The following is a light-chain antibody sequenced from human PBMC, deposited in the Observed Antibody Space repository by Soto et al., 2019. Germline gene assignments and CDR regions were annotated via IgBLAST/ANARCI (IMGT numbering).Light chain of an antibody. CDR3: SSYTSTSTYV. CDR1: SSDVGSYNL. CDR2: EGN. V-gene: IGLV2-14*02. Sequence: QSALTQPASVSGSPGQSITISCTGTSSDVGSYNLVSWYQQHPGKAPKLMIYEGNKRPSGVSNRFSGSKSGNTASLTISGLQPEDEADYYCSSYTSTSTYVFGTGTKVTVL. J-gene: IGLJ1*01.